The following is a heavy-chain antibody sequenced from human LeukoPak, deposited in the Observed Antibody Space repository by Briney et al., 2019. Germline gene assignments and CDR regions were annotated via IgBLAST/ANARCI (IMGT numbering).Heavy chain of an antibody. J-gene: IGHJ5*02. Sequence: SETLSLTCTVSGGSISSYYWSWIRQPPGKGLEWIGYIYYSGSTNYNPSLKSRVTISVDTSKNQFSLKLSSVTAADTAVYYCARGVGGSDWFDPWGQGTLVTVSS. CDR3: ARGVGGSDWFDP. CDR1: GGSISSYY. V-gene: IGHV4-59*01. CDR2: IYYSGST.